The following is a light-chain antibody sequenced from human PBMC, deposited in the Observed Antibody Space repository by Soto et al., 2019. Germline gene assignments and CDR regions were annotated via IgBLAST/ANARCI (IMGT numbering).Light chain of an antibody. CDR3: QQYNNWPSLT. CDR2: GAS. Sequence: MVLTQSPATLSLSPGERATISCRASQRVSSELAWYQQKPGQAPRLLLYGASTRATGIPDRFSGSGFGTELTLTISSLQSEDFAVFYCQQYNNWPSLTFGGGTKVDI. V-gene: IGKV3-15*01. CDR1: QRVSSE. J-gene: IGKJ4*01.